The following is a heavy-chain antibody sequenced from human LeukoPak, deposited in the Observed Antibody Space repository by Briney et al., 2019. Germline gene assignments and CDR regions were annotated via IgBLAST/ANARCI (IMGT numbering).Heavy chain of an antibody. CDR1: GFTFSSYA. CDR2: ISGSGGSI. J-gene: IGHJ4*02. Sequence: PGGSLRLSCAASGFTFSSYAMSWVRQAPGKGLEWVSAISGSGGSIYYADSVKGRFTISRDNSKNTLYLQMNSLRAEDTAVYYCAKVGVVVPAAMGFDYWGQGTLVTVSS. CDR3: AKVGVVVPAAMGFDY. D-gene: IGHD2-2*01. V-gene: IGHV3-23*01.